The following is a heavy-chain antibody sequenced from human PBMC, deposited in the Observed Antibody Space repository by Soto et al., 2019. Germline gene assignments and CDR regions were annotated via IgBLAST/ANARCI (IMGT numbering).Heavy chain of an antibody. D-gene: IGHD3-9*01. Sequence: QLQLQESGSGLVKPSQTLSLTCAVSGGSISSGGYSWSWIRQPPGKGLEWIGNIYHGGGTYYNPSLKSRVTISVDQSRNQFSLQLTSVTAADTAVYYCARAQWDYDILTGRLWGAFNVWGQGTWVTVSS. J-gene: IGHJ3*01. V-gene: IGHV4-30-2*01. CDR2: IYHGGGT. CDR1: GGSISSGGYS. CDR3: ARAQWDYDILTGRLWGAFNV.